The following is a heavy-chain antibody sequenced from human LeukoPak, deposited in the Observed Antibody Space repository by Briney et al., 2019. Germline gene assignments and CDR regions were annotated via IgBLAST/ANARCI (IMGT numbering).Heavy chain of an antibody. V-gene: IGHV3-48*01. J-gene: IGHJ1*01. CDR2: ISSSSSTI. CDR1: GFTFSSYS. D-gene: IGHD2-15*01. Sequence: GGSLRLSCAASGFTFSSYSMNWVRQAPGKGLEWVSYISSSSSTIYYADSVKGRFTISRDNSKNTLYLQMNSLRAEDTAVYYCAKDSENIVVVVAATKYFQHWGQGTLVTVSS. CDR3: AKDSENIVVVVAATKYFQH.